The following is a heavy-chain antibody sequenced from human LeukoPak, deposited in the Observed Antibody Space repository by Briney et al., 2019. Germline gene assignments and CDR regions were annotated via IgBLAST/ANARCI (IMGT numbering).Heavy chain of an antibody. CDR3: AKARGSYVVY. V-gene: IGHV3-23*01. CDR2: ISGSGGST. CDR1: GFTFSNAW. J-gene: IGHJ4*02. Sequence: GGSLRLSCATSGFTFSNAWMNWVRQAPGKGLEWVSAISGSGGSTYYADSVKGRFTISRDNSKNTLYLQMNSLRAEDTAVYYCAKARGSYVVYWGQGTLVTVSS. D-gene: IGHD5-12*01.